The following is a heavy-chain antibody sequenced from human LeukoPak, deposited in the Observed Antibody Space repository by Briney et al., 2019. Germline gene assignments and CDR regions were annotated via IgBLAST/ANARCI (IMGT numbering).Heavy chain of an antibody. CDR3: AKEGGVYSTPYYMDV. CDR1: GFTFSSYS. V-gene: IGHV3-21*01. J-gene: IGHJ6*03. Sequence: GGSLRLSCAASGFTFSSYSMNWVRQAPGKGLEWVSSISSSGSYIYYTDSVKGRFTISRDNAKNSLYLQMNSLRAEDTAVYYCAKEGGVYSTPYYMDVWGKGTTVTVSS. D-gene: IGHD1-26*01. CDR2: ISSSGSYI.